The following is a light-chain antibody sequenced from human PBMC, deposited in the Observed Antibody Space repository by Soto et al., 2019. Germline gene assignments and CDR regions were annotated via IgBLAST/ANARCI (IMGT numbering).Light chain of an antibody. CDR3: SSYVVSYNWV. V-gene: IGLV2-14*02. CDR1: FSDVGSYNL. J-gene: IGLJ3*02. CDR2: QVT. Sequence: QSALTQPASVSGSPGQSITISCTGTFSDVGSYNLVSWFQQHPGKAPKLIIYQVTKRPSGVPYRFSGSKSGNTASLTVSGLQAEDEADYYCSSYVVSYNWVFGGGTKLTVL.